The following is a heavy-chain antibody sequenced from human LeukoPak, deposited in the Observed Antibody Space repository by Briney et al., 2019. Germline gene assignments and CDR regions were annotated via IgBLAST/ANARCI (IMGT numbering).Heavy chain of an antibody. D-gene: IGHD3-22*01. J-gene: IGHJ3*02. CDR2: IYTSGST. Sequence: SETLSLTCTVSGGSVSAYYWSWIRQPAGKGLEWIGRIYTSGSTNYNPSLKSRVTISVDTSKNQFSLKLTSATAADTAVYYCARGPYKYDGSGAFDIWGQGTMVTVSS. V-gene: IGHV4-4*07. CDR3: ARGPYKYDGSGAFDI. CDR1: GGSVSAYY.